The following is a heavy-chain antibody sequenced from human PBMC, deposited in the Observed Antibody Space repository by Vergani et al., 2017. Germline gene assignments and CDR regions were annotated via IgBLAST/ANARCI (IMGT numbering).Heavy chain of an antibody. CDR1: GFTFRNYA. D-gene: IGHD3-9*01. Sequence: EVQLLESGGGLAQPGGSLRLSCAASGFTFRNYAMTWVRQAPGKGLEWVSIISDNGGTTYYADSVKGRFTISVDTSNNHFSLRLNSLTAADTAVYYCARRSGIVYDIFSGTQYFFDFWGQGTLVTVSS. J-gene: IGHJ4*02. CDR2: ISDNGGTT. V-gene: IGHV3-23*01. CDR3: ARRSGIVYDIFSGTQYFFDF.